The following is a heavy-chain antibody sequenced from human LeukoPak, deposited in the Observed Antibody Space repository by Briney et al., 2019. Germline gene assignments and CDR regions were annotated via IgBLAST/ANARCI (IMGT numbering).Heavy chain of an antibody. Sequence: TSGTLSLTCAVSGGSISSSNWWSWVRPPPGKGLEWIGEIYHSGSTNYNPSLKSRVTISVDKSKNQFSLKLSSVTAADTAVYYCARKGYGDYNRNFHYWGQGTLVTVSS. CDR2: IYHSGST. J-gene: IGHJ4*02. CDR3: ARKGYGDYNRNFHY. CDR1: GGSISSSNW. V-gene: IGHV4-4*02. D-gene: IGHD4-17*01.